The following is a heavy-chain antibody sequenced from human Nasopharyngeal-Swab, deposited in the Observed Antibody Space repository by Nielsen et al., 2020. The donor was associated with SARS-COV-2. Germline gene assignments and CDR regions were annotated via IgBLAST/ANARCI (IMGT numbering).Heavy chain of an antibody. CDR1: GFIFSDYY. D-gene: IGHD3-10*01. CDR3: ARAWGTMGPAFDY. Sequence: GESLKISCAASGFIFSDYYMSWVRQAPGKGLEWVSVIYSGGSTYYADSVKGRFTISRDNSKNTLYLQMNSLRAEDTAVYYCARAWGTMGPAFDYWGQGTLVTVSS. J-gene: IGHJ4*02. V-gene: IGHV3-53*01. CDR2: IYSGGST.